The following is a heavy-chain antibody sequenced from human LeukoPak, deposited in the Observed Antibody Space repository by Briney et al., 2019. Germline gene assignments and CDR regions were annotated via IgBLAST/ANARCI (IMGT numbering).Heavy chain of an antibody. D-gene: IGHD5-18*01. CDR3: ARVSQLWLHVTDY. Sequence: GGSLRLSCAASGFTFSDYYMSWIRQAPGKGLEWVSSISSSSSYIYYADSVKGRFTISRDNAKNSLYLQMNSLRAEDTAVYYCARVSQLWLHVTDYWGQGTLVTVSS. J-gene: IGHJ4*02. V-gene: IGHV3-11*06. CDR2: ISSSSSYI. CDR1: GFTFSDYY.